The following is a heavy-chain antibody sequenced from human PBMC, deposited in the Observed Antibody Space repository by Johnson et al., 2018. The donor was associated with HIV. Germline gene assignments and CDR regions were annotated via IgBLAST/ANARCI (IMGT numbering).Heavy chain of an antibody. J-gene: IGHJ3*02. Sequence: QVQLVESGGGLVQPGRSLRLSCAASGFTFSSYAMHWVRQAPGKGLEWVAVISYDGSNKYYADSVKGRFTISRDNSKNSLDLQLNSLRAEDTAVYYCAKVSSQSSSWYDAFDIWGQGTMVTVSS. D-gene: IGHD6-13*01. V-gene: IGHV3-30*04. CDR3: AKVSSQSSSWYDAFDI. CDR1: GFTFSSYA. CDR2: ISYDGSNK.